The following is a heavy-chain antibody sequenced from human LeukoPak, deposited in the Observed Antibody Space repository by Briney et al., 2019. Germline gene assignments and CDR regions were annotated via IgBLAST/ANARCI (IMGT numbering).Heavy chain of an antibody. CDR3: AKGNSSGWYAPLDY. D-gene: IGHD6-13*01. CDR1: GFTFSSYA. J-gene: IGHJ4*02. CDR2: ISGSGGST. V-gene: IGHV3-23*01. Sequence: PGGSLRLPCAASGFTFSSYAMSWVRQAPGKGLEWVSAISGSGGSTYYADSVKGRFTISRDNSKNTLYLQMNSLRAEDTAVYYCAKGNSSGWYAPLDYWGQGTLVTVSS.